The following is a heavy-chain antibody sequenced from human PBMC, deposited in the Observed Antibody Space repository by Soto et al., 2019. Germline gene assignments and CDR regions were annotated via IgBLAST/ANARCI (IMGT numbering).Heavy chain of an antibody. D-gene: IGHD5-12*01. CDR3: AREIGGYGGWFDP. CDR1: SGSIRTSY. V-gene: IGHV4-59*12. Sequence: SETLSLTCTVPSGSIRTSYWTWIRQFPGKRLEWIAHIHNSGNTNSNPSLKSRVTISMDTSKNQFSLKLSSVTAADTAMYYCAREIGGYGGWFDPWGQGTLVTVSS. J-gene: IGHJ5*02. CDR2: IHNSGNT.